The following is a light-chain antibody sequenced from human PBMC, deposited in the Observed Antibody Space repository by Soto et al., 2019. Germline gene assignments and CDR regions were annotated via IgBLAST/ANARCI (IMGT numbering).Light chain of an antibody. CDR2: AAS. V-gene: IGKV3-15*01. Sequence: ISMTQSPPTLSVSPGGRVTLSCEASETISADLAWYHHRPGQAPRLLIYAASTRAPGVPARFSGSGSGTDFTPAIANLQPEDFGLYYCQHYHNFPRTFGQGTKLEIK. CDR1: ETISAD. J-gene: IGKJ2*01. CDR3: QHYHNFPRT.